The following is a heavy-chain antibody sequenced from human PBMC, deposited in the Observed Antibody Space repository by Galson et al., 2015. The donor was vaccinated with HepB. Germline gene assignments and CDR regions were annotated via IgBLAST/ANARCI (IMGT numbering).Heavy chain of an antibody. CDR2: ISSDGNSK. J-gene: IGHJ3*02. Sequence: SLRLSCAVSGFTLNNYAMYWVRQAPVKGLEWVAVISSDGNSKYYADSVKGRFTISRDISKNTLYLQMDSLRPEDTAVYYCARIKSAQSTGDAFDIWGQGTMVTVSS. V-gene: IGHV3-30-3*01. CDR3: ARIKSAQSTGDAFDI. CDR1: GFTLNNYA.